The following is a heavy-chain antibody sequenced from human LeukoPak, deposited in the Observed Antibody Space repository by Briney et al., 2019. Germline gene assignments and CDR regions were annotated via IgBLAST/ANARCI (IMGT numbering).Heavy chain of an antibody. J-gene: IGHJ4*02. CDR2: LYSTGST. D-gene: IGHD2-8*01. CDR3: ARHLRVYAFDY. V-gene: IGHV3-66*02. CDR1: GFTVNVY. Sequence: PGGSLRLSCVASGFTVNVYMSWVRQAPGKGLEWVAVLYSTGSTFYADSVKGRFTISRDDSQNTLYLQMDSLTPDYTAVYYCARHLRVYAFDYWGQGTPVT.